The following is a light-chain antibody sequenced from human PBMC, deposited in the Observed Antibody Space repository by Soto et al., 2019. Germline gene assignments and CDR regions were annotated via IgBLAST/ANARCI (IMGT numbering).Light chain of an antibody. CDR2: AAS. Sequence: DIQMTQSPSSLSASVGDRVTITCRASQSISSYLNWYQQKPGKAPKLLIYAASSLQSGVPSRFSGSGSGTDFTLTISSPQPEDFATYYCQQSYSTPPKFTFGPGTKVDIK. CDR1: QSISSY. J-gene: IGKJ3*01. V-gene: IGKV1-39*01. CDR3: QQSYSTPPKFT.